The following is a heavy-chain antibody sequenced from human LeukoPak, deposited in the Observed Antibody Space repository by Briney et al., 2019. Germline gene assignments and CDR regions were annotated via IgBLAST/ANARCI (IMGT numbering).Heavy chain of an antibody. J-gene: IGHJ6*03. Sequence: PSETLSLTCAVSGGFIGSGGYSWWWVRQPPGKGLEWIGYVVTTGTTYYNPSLNSRLTISLDVSKNQLSLKLRSVTAADTAVYYCARENTNGVYSIMYYYYYYMDVWGKGTTVTVSS. CDR3: ARENTNGVYSIMYYYYYYMDV. V-gene: IGHV4-30-4*07. CDR1: GGFIGSGGYS. CDR2: VVTTGTT. D-gene: IGHD2-8*01.